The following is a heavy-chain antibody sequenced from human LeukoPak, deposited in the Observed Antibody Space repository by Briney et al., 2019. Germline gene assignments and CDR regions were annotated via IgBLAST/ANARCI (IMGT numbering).Heavy chain of an antibody. CDR3: ARSDQLRWFGDPRRPYYYGMDV. V-gene: IGHV5-51*01. D-gene: IGHD3-10*01. CDR2: IYPGDSDT. Sequence: GEPLKISCKAPGYSFADYWIGWVRQMPGQGLEWMGIIYPGDSDTRYSHSFQGQVTISADKSIRTAYLQWSSLKASDTAMYYCARSDQLRWFGDPRRPYYYGMDVWGQGTTVTVSS. CDR1: GYSFADYW. J-gene: IGHJ6*02.